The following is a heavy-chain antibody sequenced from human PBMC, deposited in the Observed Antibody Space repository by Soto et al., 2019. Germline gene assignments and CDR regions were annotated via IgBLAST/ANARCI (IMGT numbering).Heavy chain of an antibody. Sequence: ASVKVSCKASGGTFSSYTISWVRQAPGQGLEWMGRIIPILGIANYAQKFQGRVTVTADKSTSTAYMELSSLRSEDTAVYYCARAKLELHAFDIWGQGTMVTVSS. CDR3: ARAKLELHAFDI. J-gene: IGHJ3*02. CDR2: IIPILGIA. V-gene: IGHV1-69*02. CDR1: GGTFSSYT. D-gene: IGHD1-7*01.